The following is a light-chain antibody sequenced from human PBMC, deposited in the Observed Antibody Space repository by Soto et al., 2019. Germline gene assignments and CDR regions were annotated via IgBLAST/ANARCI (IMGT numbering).Light chain of an antibody. CDR3: QQFSSYPLT. CDR1: QSISSSY. J-gene: IGKJ4*01. V-gene: IGKV3-20*01. Sequence: IVLTQSPVPLSLSPGKRATLSCRASQSISSSYLAWYQQRPGQAPRLLIYGASSRATGIPDRFSGSGSGTEFTLTISRLEPEDFAVYYCQQFSSYPLTVGGGTKVDIK. CDR2: GAS.